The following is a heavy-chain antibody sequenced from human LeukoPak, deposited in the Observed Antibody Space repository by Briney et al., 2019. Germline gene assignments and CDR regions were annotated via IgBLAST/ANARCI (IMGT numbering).Heavy chain of an antibody. CDR1: GFTFSSYE. Sequence: TGGSLRLSCAASGFTFSSYEMNWVRQAPGKGLEWVSYISSSGSTIYYADSVKGRFTISRDNAKNSLYLQMNSLRAEDTAVYYCARDYGDYNPAYYYYMDVWGKGTTVTVSS. CDR3: ARDYGDYNPAYYYYMDV. CDR2: ISSSGSTI. V-gene: IGHV3-48*03. D-gene: IGHD4-17*01. J-gene: IGHJ6*03.